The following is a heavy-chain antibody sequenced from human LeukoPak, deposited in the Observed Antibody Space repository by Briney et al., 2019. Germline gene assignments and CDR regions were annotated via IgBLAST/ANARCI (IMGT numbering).Heavy chain of an antibody. Sequence: GGSLRLSCAASGFTFSTYSMNWVRQAPGKGLEWVSYISSSSPIYYADSVKGRFTISRDNAKNSLYLQMNSLRDEDTAVYCCAREWFYDSSGYYVYWGQGTLVTVSS. V-gene: IGHV3-48*02. CDR1: GFTFSTYS. CDR2: ISSSSPI. CDR3: AREWFYDSSGYYVY. J-gene: IGHJ4*02. D-gene: IGHD3-22*01.